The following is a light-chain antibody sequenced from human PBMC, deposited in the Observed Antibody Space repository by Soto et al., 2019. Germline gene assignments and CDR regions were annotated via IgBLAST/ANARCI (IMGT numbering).Light chain of an antibody. CDR2: EVS. V-gene: IGLV2-14*01. CDR1: NSDVGGYNH. Sequence: QSVRTQPASVSGSPGQSITISCTGTNSDVGGYNHVSWYQQHPGKAPELMIYEVSHRPSGVSNRFSGSKSDNTASLTISGLQAEDEADYYCSSYTSISTLYVFGTGTKVTV. J-gene: IGLJ1*01. CDR3: SSYTSISTLYV.